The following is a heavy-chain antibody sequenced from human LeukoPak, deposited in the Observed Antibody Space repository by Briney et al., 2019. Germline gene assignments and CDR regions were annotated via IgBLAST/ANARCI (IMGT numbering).Heavy chain of an antibody. Sequence: GGSLRLSCAASGFTFSSYGMHWVRQAPGKGLEWVAVIWYDGSNKYYADSVKGRFTISRDNSKNMLYLQMNSLRAEDTAVYYCARGGTSYDFWSGYYVYWGQGTLVTVSS. CDR1: GFTFSSYG. J-gene: IGHJ4*02. CDR2: IWYDGSNK. CDR3: ARGGTSYDFWSGYYVY. V-gene: IGHV3-33*01. D-gene: IGHD3-3*01.